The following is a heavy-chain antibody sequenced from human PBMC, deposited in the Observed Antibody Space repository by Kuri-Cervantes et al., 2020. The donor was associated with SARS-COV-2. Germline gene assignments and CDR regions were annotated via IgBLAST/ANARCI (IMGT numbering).Heavy chain of an antibody. CDR1: GFTFSSYS. J-gene: IGHJ3*02. V-gene: IGHV3-21*01. CDR2: ISSSTSYI. D-gene: IGHD6-13*01. Sequence: GSLRLSCAASGFTFSSYSINWVRQAPGKGLEWVSSISSSTSYIYYEDSVKGRFTIPRDNAKNSLYLQMNSLRAEDTAIYYCARDRSSNWFSTRVAFDIWGQGTMVTVSS. CDR3: ARDRSSNWFSTRVAFDI.